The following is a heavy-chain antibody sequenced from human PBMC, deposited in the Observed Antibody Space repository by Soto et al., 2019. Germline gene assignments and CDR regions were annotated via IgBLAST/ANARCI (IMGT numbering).Heavy chain of an antibody. CDR1: GYSFTSYW. CDR2: IYPGDSDT. CDR3: ARAPTDDFWSGYRFDY. J-gene: IGHJ4*02. D-gene: IGHD3-3*01. Sequence: GESLKISCKGSGYSFTSYWIGWVRQMPGKGLEWMGIIYPGDSDTRYSPSFQGQVTISADKSISTAYLQWSSLKASDTAMYYCARAPTDDFWSGYRFDYWGQGTLVTVSS. V-gene: IGHV5-51*01.